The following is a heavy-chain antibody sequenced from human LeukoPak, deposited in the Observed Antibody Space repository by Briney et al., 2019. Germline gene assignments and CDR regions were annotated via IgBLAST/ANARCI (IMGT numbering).Heavy chain of an antibody. CDR3: ARNTVTKYYFDF. J-gene: IGHJ4*02. V-gene: IGHV3-21*01. CDR2: ISSSSSYI. CDR1: GFTFSSYA. Sequence: PGGSLRLSCAASGFTFSSYAMSWVRRAPGKGLEWVSSISSSSSYIFYADSVKGRFTISRDNAKNSLYLQMNSLRAEDTAVYYCARNTVTKYYFDFWGQGTLVTVSS. D-gene: IGHD4-17*01.